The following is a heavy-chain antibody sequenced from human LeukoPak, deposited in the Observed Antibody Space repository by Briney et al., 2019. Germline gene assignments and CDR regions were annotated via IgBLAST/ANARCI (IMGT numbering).Heavy chain of an antibody. D-gene: IGHD3-22*01. CDR2: IYTSGST. V-gene: IGHV4-61*02. CDR3: AREAKSYYYDSSGYYSEALYFDY. Sequence: SETLSLTCTVSGGSISSGSYYWGWIRQPAGKGLEWIGRIYTSGSTNYNPSLKSRVTISVDTSKNQFSLKLSSVTAADTAVYYCAREAKSYYYDSSGYYSEALYFDYWGQGTLVTVSS. CDR1: GGSISSGSYY. J-gene: IGHJ4*02.